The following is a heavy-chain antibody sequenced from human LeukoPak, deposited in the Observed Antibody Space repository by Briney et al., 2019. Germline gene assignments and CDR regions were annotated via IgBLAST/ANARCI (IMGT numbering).Heavy chain of an antibody. Sequence: GGSLRLSCAASGFTFSSSWMSWVRQAPGKGLEWVANIKQDGSEKYYVDSVKGRFTISRDNGKNSLYLQINSLRAEDTAVYYCARTKRGYDAFDIWGQGTVVTVSS. CDR2: IKQDGSEK. CDR3: ARTKRGYDAFDI. CDR1: GFTFSSSW. D-gene: IGHD3-10*01. J-gene: IGHJ3*02. V-gene: IGHV3-7*04.